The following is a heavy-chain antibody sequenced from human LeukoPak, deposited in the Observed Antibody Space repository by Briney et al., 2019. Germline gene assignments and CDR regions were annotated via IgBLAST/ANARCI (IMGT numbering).Heavy chain of an antibody. J-gene: IGHJ4*02. CDR3: ASITSYSYFDY. Sequence: SETLSLTCTVSGGSISSSSYYWGWIRQPPGKGLEWIGSIYYSGSTYYNPSLKSRVTISVDTSKNQFSLKLSSVTAADTAVYYCASITSYSYFDYWGQGTLVTVSS. V-gene: IGHV4-39*07. CDR2: IYYSGST. CDR1: GGSISSSSYY. D-gene: IGHD3-16*01.